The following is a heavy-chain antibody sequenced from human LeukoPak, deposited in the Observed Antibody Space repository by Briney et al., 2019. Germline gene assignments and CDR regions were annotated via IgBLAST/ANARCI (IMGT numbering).Heavy chain of an antibody. J-gene: IGHJ4*02. D-gene: IGHD2-2*01. CDR1: GFTFSSYS. Sequence: GGSLRLSCAASGFTFSSYSMNWVRQAPGKGLEWVSAISGSGGSTYYADSVKGRFTISRDNSKNTLYLQMNSLRAEDTAVYYCAKPPPEHQLPSYYFDYWGQGTLVTVSS. CDR2: ISGSGGST. V-gene: IGHV3-23*01. CDR3: AKPPPEHQLPSYYFDY.